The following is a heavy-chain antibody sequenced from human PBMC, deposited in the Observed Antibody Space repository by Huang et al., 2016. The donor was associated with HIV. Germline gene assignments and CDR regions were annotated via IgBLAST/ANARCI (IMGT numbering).Heavy chain of an antibody. CDR2: ISNHKGNT. J-gene: IGHJ3*02. V-gene: IGHV1-18*04. D-gene: IGHD3-10*01. CDR1: GYNFITYG. CDR3: ARRDYGVTDGAFDI. Sequence: QVQLVQSGPEVRKPGASVKVSCKASGYNFITYGITWVRQAPGQGLEWMGRISNHKGNTNYAQNFQGRVTMTTDTSANTAYMELSSLTSDDTAVYFCARRDYGVTDGAFDIWGQGTLVTVSS.